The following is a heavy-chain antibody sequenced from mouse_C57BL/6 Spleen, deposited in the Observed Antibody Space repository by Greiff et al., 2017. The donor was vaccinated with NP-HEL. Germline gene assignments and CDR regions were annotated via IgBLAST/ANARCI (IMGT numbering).Heavy chain of an antibody. V-gene: IGHV1-59*01. CDR2: IDPSDSYT. J-gene: IGHJ3*01. CDR1: GYTFTSYW. CDR3: AISAFMVTTRAWFAY. D-gene: IGHD2-2*01. Sequence: QVQLKQPGAELVRPGTSVKLSCKASGYTFTSYWMHWVKQRPGQGLEWIGVIDPSDSYTNYNQKFKGKATLPVDTSASTAYMQLSSLTSEDSAVYYCAISAFMVTTRAWFAYWGQGTLVTVSA.